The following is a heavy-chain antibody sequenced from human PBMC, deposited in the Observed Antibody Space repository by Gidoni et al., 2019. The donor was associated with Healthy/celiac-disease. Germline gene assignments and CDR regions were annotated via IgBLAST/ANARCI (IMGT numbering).Heavy chain of an antibody. J-gene: IGHJ4*02. CDR3: AKDRRAGGYSYGAALGY. D-gene: IGHD5-18*01. CDR1: GFPFSIYG. V-gene: IGHV3-30*18. CDR2: IINDGSNK. Sequence: QVQMVESGGGVVQRGRALGLSCAASGFPFSIYGMHWVRQAPGKGLGWVGVIINDGSNKDYADSVKGRFTISRDNSKNTLYLQMNSLRAEDTAVYYCAKDRRAGGYSYGAALGYWGQGTLVTVSS.